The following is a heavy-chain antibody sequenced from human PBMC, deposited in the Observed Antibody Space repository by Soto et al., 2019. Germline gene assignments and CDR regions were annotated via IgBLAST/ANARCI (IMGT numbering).Heavy chain of an antibody. J-gene: IGHJ4*02. CDR3: TTDDPINRY. V-gene: IGHV3-15*01. Sequence: GGSLRLSCAASGFIFSNAWMSWVRQAPGKGLEWVGRIKSKINGGTTDYAAPVRGRFSISRDDSKNTVYLQMNSLKTEDTAVHYCTTDDPINRYWGQGTQVTVSS. CDR2: IKSKINGGTT. CDR1: GFIFSNAW.